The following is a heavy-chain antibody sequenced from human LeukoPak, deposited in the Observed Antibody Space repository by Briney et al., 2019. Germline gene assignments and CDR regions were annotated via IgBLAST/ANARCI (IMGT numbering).Heavy chain of an antibody. CDR1: GGTFSSYA. J-gene: IGHJ5*02. CDR3: APIAAAGNNWFDP. Sequence: GASVKVSCKASGGTFSSYAISWVRQAPGQGLEWMGGIIPIFGTANYAQKFQGRVTITADESTSTAYMELSSLRSEDTAVYYCAPIAAAGNNWFDPWGQGTLVTVSS. V-gene: IGHV1-69*13. CDR2: IIPIFGTA. D-gene: IGHD6-13*01.